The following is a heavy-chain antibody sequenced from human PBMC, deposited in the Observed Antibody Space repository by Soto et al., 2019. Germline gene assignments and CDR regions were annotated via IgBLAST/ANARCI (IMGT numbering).Heavy chain of an antibody. V-gene: IGHV4-39*01. D-gene: IGHD3-10*01. CDR3: ARRGYYGSGSYFAGYFDL. J-gene: IGHJ2*01. CDR1: SGSISSSSYY. CDR2: IYYSGST. Sequence: QLQLQESGPGLVKPSETLSLTCTVSSGSISSSSYYCGWIRQPPGKGLEWIGSIYYSGSTYYNPSLKSRVTISVDTSKNQFSLKLSSVTAADTAVYYCARRGYYGSGSYFAGYFDLWGRGTLVTVSS.